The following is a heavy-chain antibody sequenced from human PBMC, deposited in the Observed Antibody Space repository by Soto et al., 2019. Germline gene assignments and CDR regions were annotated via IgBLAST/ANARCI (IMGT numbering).Heavy chain of an antibody. V-gene: IGHV1-8*01. CDR2: MNPNSGNT. D-gene: IGHD2-15*01. CDR1: GYTFTSYD. Sequence: WASVKGSCKASGYTFTSYDINWVRQATGQGLEWMGWMNPNSGNTGYAQKFQGRVTMARNTSISTAYMELSSLRSEDTAVYYCARGQPKGYCSGGSCYPNWFDPWGQGTLVTVSS. J-gene: IGHJ5*02. CDR3: ARGQPKGYCSGGSCYPNWFDP.